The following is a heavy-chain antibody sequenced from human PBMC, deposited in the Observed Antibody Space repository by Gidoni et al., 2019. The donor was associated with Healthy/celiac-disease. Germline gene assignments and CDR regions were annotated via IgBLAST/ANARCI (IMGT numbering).Heavy chain of an antibody. CDR3: ARVSDTAMVSFDY. CDR1: GYTFPSYA. D-gene: IGHD5-18*01. Sequence: QVQLVQSGAEVKKPGASVKVSCKASGYTFPSYAMHWVRQGPGQRLEWMGWINAGNGKTKYSQKFQGRVTITVDTSASTAYMELSSLRSEDTAVYYCARVSDTAMVSFDYWGQGTLVTVSS. V-gene: IGHV1-3*01. CDR2: INAGNGKT. J-gene: IGHJ4*02.